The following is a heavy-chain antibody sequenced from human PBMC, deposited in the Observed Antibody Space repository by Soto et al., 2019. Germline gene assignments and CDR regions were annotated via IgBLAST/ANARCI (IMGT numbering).Heavy chain of an antibody. CDR3: ARDRSGYCGGDCYSNYYYGMDV. CDR1: GFTVSSNY. D-gene: IGHD2-21*02. CDR2: IYSGGST. V-gene: IGHV3-53*04. J-gene: IGHJ6*04. Sequence: EVQLVESGGGLVQPGGSLRLSCAASGFTVSSNYMSWVRQAPGKGLEWVSVIYSGGSTYYADSVKGRFTISRHNSKNTLYLQMHSLRAEDTGVYYCARDRSGYCGGDCYSNYYYGMDVWGKGTTVTVSS.